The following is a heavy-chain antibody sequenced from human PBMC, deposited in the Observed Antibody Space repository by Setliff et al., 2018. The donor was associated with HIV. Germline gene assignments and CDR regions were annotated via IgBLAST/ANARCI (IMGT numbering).Heavy chain of an antibody. CDR1: GGSIRNEDYF. CDR2: FYTSGST. V-gene: IGHV4-61*02. J-gene: IGHJ4*02. CDR3: ARGGGRVVRRLIGMYYFDY. Sequence: SETLSLTCTVSGGSIRNEDYFWSWIRQPAGKGLEWIGRFYTSGSTNYNPPFKSRVTISEGTSENQFSLKLTSVTAADTAIYYCARGGGRVVRRLIGMYYFDYWGQGILVTVSS. D-gene: IGHD3-10*01.